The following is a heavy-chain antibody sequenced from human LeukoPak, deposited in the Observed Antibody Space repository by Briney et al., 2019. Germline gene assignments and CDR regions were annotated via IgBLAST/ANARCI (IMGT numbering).Heavy chain of an antibody. J-gene: IGHJ1*01. CDR1: GFTFSTFS. Sequence: GGSLRLSCAASGFTFSTFSMNWVRQAPGKGPEWVSYISSSSSTTYYADSVKGRFTISRDNAKNSLYLQMNSLRAEDTAVYYCVRRGLIVTEYLERWDQGTLVIVSS. CDR3: VRRGLIVTEYLER. CDR2: ISSSSSTT. D-gene: IGHD3-10*01. V-gene: IGHV3-48*04.